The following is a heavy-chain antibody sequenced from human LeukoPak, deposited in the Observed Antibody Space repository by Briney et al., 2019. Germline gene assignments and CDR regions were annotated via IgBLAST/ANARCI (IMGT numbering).Heavy chain of an antibody. D-gene: IGHD5-18*01. CDR3: AREGYSYGYYYYYYMDV. CDR1: GYSFTSYG. V-gene: IGHV1-18*01. Sequence: GESLKISCKGSGYSFTSYGISWVRQAPGQGLEWMGWISAYNGNTNYAQKLQGRVTMTTDTSTSTAYMELRSLRSDDTAVYYCAREGYSYGYYYYYYMDVWGKGTTVTVSS. CDR2: ISAYNGNT. J-gene: IGHJ6*03.